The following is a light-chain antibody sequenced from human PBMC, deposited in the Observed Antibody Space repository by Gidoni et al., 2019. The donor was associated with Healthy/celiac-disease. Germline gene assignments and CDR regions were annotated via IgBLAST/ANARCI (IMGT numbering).Light chain of an antibody. J-gene: IGKJ2*01. CDR2: WAS. Sequence: DIVITQSPDSLALSLCERATINCKSSQSVVYSSNNKNYLAWYQQKPGQPTKLLIYWASTRESGVPDRFSGRGSGTDFTLTISSLQDEDVAVYYCQQYYSTPYTFGQGTKLEIK. CDR3: QQYYSTPYT. V-gene: IGKV4-1*01. CDR1: QSVVYSSNNKNY.